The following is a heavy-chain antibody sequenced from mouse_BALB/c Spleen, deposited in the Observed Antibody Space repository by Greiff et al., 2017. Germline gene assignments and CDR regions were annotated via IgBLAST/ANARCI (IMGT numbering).Heavy chain of an antibody. J-gene: IGHJ4*01. CDR2: ISYSGST. V-gene: IGHV3-2*02. CDR3: ARGAMDY. CDR1: GYSITSDYA. Sequence: DVKLQESGPGLVKPSQSLSLTCTVTGYSITSDYAWNWIRQFPGNKLEWMGYISYSGSTSYNPSLKSRISITRDTSKNQFFLQLNSVTTEDTATYYCARGAMDYWGQGTSVTVSS.